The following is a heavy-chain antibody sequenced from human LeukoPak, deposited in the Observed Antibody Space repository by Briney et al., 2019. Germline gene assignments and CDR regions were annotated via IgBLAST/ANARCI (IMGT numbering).Heavy chain of an antibody. CDR1: GFTFGNSW. D-gene: IGHD1-14*01. V-gene: IGHV3-74*01. Sequence: HPGGSLRLSCAASGFTFGNSWVHWVRQAPGEGLVWGSLINADGSTTTYADSVKGRFTISRDNARNTLSLQMNSLTSEDTAVYYCVVVVEPPDSDGFDVWGQGTMITVSS. CDR3: VVVVEPPDSDGFDV. CDR2: INADGSTT. J-gene: IGHJ3*01.